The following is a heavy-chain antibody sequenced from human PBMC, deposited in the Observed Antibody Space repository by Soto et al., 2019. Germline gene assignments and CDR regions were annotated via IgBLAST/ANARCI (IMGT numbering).Heavy chain of an antibody. Sequence: EVQLVESGGGLVQPGESLRLSCAASGFIVSSNYMSWVRQAPGKGLEWVSVIYSGGSTYYADSVKGRFTISRHNSKNTLYLQMSSLGAEDTAVYYSARGFGRSWLIDYWGQGTLVTVSS. D-gene: IGHD6-13*01. CDR2: IYSGGST. J-gene: IGHJ4*02. CDR3: ARGFGRSWLIDY. V-gene: IGHV3-53*04. CDR1: GFIVSSNY.